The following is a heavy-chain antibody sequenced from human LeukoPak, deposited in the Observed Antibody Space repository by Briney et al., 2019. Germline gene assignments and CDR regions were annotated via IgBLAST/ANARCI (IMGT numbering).Heavy chain of an antibody. D-gene: IGHD3-22*01. Sequence: ASVKVSCKASGYTFTNYLLHWVRQAPGQGLEWVGRITPSVDTTNYAQKFRDRVTMTRDTSTSTVYMELSSLRSKDTAVYHCVREESGGYFDYWGQGTLVTVSS. CDR2: ITPSVDTT. V-gene: IGHV1-46*01. CDR1: GYTFTNYL. CDR3: VREESGGYFDY. J-gene: IGHJ4*02.